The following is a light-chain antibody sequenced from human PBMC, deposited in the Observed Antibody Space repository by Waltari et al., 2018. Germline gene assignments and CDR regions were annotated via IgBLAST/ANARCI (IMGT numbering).Light chain of an antibody. CDR1: SPNIGAGSD. CDR3: QSYDRSLSVRV. CDR2: ANI. V-gene: IGLV1-40*01. J-gene: IGLJ2*01. Sequence: QSVLTQPPSVSGAPGQRVTISCTGSSPNIGAGSDVHWYQQLPGSAPKLLSYANIDRPSGFPDRFSGSKSGTSASLAITGLQAEDEADYYCQSYDRSLSVRVFGGGTKLTVL.